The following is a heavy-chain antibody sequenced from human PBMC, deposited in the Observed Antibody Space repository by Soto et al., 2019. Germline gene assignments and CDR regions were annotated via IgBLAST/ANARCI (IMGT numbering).Heavy chain of an antibody. V-gene: IGHV4-34*01. D-gene: IGHD3-9*01. CDR2: IKHSGST. Sequence: SETLSLTCAVYDGSFTGFHWTWIRRPPGKGLEWIGEIKHSGSTNYNPSLTSRVTISVDTSKNQFSLKLNSVTAAEKAVYYCARAASPYFDLLSAFHPWGQGTLVTVSS. CDR3: ARAASPYFDLLSAFHP. J-gene: IGHJ5*02. CDR1: DGSFTGFH.